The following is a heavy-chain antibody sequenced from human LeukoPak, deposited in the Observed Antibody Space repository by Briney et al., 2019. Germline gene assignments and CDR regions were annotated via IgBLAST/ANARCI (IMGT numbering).Heavy chain of an antibody. Sequence: GESLKISCKGSGYSFTSYWIGWVRQMRGKGLEWMGIIYPGDSGTRYSPSFQGQVTISADKSISTACLQWSSLKASDTAMYHCATQERASPADYWGQGTLVTVSS. CDR1: GYSFTSYW. CDR3: ATQERASPADY. V-gene: IGHV5-51*01. CDR2: IYPGDSGT. J-gene: IGHJ4*02.